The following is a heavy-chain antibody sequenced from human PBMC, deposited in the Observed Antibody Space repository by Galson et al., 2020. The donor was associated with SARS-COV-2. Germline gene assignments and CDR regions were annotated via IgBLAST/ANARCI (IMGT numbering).Heavy chain of an antibody. Sequence: GESLKISCTASGFTFSSYWMSWVRQAPGKGLEWVANIKQDGSDKYYVGSVKGRFTISRDNTKNSLFLQMNSLRAEDTAVYYCARDSDHAFDIWGQGTMVTVSS. J-gene: IGHJ3*02. CDR3: ARDSDHAFDI. CDR2: IKQDGSDK. CDR1: GFTFSSYW. D-gene: IGHD1-26*01. V-gene: IGHV3-7*01.